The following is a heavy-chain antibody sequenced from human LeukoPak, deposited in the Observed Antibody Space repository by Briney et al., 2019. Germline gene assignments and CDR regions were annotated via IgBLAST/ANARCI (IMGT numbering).Heavy chain of an antibody. D-gene: IGHD3-22*01. CDR2: INPSGGST. CDR3: ARAYYYDSSGYYYPDDY. V-gene: IGHV1-46*01. J-gene: IGHJ4*02. CDR1: GYTFTSYY. Sequence: ASVRVSCKASGYTFTSYYMHWVRQAPGQGLEWMGIINPSGGSTSNAQKFQGRVTMTRDTSTSTLYMELSSLRSEDTAVYYCARAYYYDSSGYYYPDDYWGQGTLVTVSS.